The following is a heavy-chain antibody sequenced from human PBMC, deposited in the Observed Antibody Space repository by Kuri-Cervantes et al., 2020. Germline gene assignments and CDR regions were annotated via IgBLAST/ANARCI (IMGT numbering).Heavy chain of an antibody. V-gene: IGHV3-30-3*01. CDR2: ISYDGSNK. D-gene: IGHD6-13*01. CDR3: ASTTQYSSSWHYYYYYGMDV. J-gene: IGHJ6*02. Sequence: GESLKISCAASEFTFSSYAMHWVRQAPGKGLEWVAVISYDGSNKYYADSVKGRFTISRDNSKNTLYLQMNSLRAEDTAVYYCASTTQYSSSWHYYYYYGMDVWGQGTTVTVSS. CDR1: EFTFSSYA.